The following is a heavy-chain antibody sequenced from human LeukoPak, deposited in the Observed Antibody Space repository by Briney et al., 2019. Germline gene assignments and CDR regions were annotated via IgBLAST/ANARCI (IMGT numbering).Heavy chain of an antibody. CDR2: IYSGGST. Sequence: GGSLRLSCAASGFTFSSYWMSWVRQAPGKGLEWVSVIYSGGSTYYADSVKGRFTIPRDNSKNTLYLQMNSLRAEDTAVYYCASSVAEGFDYWGQGTLVTVSS. CDR3: ASSVAEGFDY. CDR1: GFTFSSYW. V-gene: IGHV3-66*01. J-gene: IGHJ4*02. D-gene: IGHD6-19*01.